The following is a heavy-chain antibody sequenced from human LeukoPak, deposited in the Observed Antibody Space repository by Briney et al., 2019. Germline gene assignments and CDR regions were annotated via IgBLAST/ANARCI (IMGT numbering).Heavy chain of an antibody. D-gene: IGHD2-8*02. CDR3: ARDSNTDWYFDL. CDR2: INNDGRST. V-gene: IGHV3-74*01. Sequence: GGSLRLTCAVSGFTVSSNHMSWVRQAPGKGLVWVSHINNDGRSTRYADSVKGRFTISRDNAKNTVYLQMNSLRVEDTAVYYCARDSNTDWYFDLWGRGTLVTVSS. CDR1: GFTVSSNH. J-gene: IGHJ2*01.